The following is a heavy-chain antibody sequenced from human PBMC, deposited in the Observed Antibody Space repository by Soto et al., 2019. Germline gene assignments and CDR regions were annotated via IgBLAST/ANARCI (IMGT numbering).Heavy chain of an antibody. CDR2: IKSKTDGGTT. CDR3: TTAYYAFWSGYAFDY. Sequence: EVQLVESGGGLVKPGGSLRLSCAASGFTFNNAWMNWVRQAPGKGLEWAGHIKSKTDGGTTDYAAPVKGRFTISRADSKNTLYLQMDSLKTEDTAVYYCTTAYYAFWSGYAFDYWGQGTLVTVSS. V-gene: IGHV3-15*07. D-gene: IGHD3-3*01. J-gene: IGHJ4*02. CDR1: GFTFNNAW.